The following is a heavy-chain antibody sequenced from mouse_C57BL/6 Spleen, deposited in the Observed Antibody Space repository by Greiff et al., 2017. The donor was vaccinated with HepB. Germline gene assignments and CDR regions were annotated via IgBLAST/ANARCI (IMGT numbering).Heavy chain of an antibody. V-gene: IGHV1-81*01. Sequence: VHLVESGAELARPGASVKLSCKASGYTFTSYGISWVKQRTGQGLEWIGEIYPRSGNTYYNEKFKGKATLTADKSSSTAYMELRSLTSEDSAVYFCARNPIVTTRGYFDVWGTGTTVTVSS. CDR3: ARNPIVTTRGYFDV. D-gene: IGHD2-5*01. CDR2: IYPRSGNT. J-gene: IGHJ1*03. CDR1: GYTFTSYG.